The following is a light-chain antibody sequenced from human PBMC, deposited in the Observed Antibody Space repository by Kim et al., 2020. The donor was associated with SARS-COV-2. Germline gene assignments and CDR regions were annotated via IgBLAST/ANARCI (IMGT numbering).Light chain of an antibody. Sequence: GQSITITCTGSSRDIGHANYVSWYQQYPGKAPKRMIFNVAQRPSGISNRFSGSKSGDTASLTISGLQAEDEADYYCSSYTASASYVFGTGTKVTVL. J-gene: IGLJ1*01. CDR2: NVA. V-gene: IGLV2-14*04. CDR3: SSYTASASYV. CDR1: SRDIGHANY.